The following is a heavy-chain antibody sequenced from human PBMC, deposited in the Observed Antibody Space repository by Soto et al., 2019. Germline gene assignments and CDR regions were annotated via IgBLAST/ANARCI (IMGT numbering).Heavy chain of an antibody. D-gene: IGHD6-6*01. Sequence: GGALRLSCAASGFTVSSYWMSWVRQAPGKGLEWVANIKQDGSEKYYVDSVKGRFTISRDNAKNSLYLQINSLRAEDTAVYYCARALPYTSSSMLGYWGQGTLVTVSS. CDR2: IKQDGSEK. V-gene: IGHV3-7*01. CDR1: GFTVSSYW. J-gene: IGHJ4*02. CDR3: ARALPYTSSSMLGY.